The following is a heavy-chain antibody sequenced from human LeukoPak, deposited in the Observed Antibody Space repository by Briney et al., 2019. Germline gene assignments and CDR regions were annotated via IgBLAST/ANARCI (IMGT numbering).Heavy chain of an antibody. CDR3: AICITYYYDSSGYPLNWFDP. V-gene: IGHV1-2*02. Sequence: ASVTVSCKASGYTFTGYYMHWVRQAPGQGLEWMGWINPNSGGTNYAQKFQGRVTMTRDTSISTAYMELSRLRSDDTAVYYYAICITYYYDSSGYPLNWFDPWGQGTLVTVSS. J-gene: IGHJ5*02. CDR2: INPNSGGT. CDR1: GYTFTGYY. D-gene: IGHD3-22*01.